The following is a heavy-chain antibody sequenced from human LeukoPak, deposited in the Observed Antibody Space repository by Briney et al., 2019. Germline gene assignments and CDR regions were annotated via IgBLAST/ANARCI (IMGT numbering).Heavy chain of an antibody. CDR2: INPNTGDT. V-gene: IGHV1-2*06. J-gene: IGHJ3*02. CDR1: GYTFTYYY. Sequence: ASVKVSCKASGYTFTYYYIHWLRQAPGQGLEWMGRINPNTGDTNYAQKFQGSVTMTRDTFITTAYMDLSGLRSDVSALYYCAITVVSNAFDNWGQGTMITVSS. CDR3: AITVVSNAFDN. D-gene: IGHD4-23*01.